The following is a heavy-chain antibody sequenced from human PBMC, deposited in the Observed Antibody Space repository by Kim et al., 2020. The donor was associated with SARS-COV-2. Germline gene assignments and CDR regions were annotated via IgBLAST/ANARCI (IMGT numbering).Heavy chain of an antibody. CDR3: ARDLVMITFGGVIPPHRH. Sequence: KGRFTISRDNAKNSLYLQMNSLRAEDTAVYYCARDLVMITFGGVIPPHRHWGQGTLVTVSS. D-gene: IGHD3-16*02. V-gene: IGHV3-48*03. J-gene: IGHJ4*02.